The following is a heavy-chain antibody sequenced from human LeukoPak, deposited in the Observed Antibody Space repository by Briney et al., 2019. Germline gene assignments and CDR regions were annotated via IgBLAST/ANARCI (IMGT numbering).Heavy chain of an antibody. Sequence: GGTLRLSCAASGFTFSSYGMSWVRQAPGKGLEWVSAISGSGGSTYYADSVKGRFTYSRDNSKNTLYLQMNSLRAEDTAVYYCAKDRCSNGIGCYYYYMEVWGKGTTVTISS. V-gene: IGHV3-23*01. D-gene: IGHD2-8*01. J-gene: IGHJ6*03. CDR3: AKDRCSNGIGCYYYYMEV. CDR2: ISGSGGST. CDR1: GFTFSSYG.